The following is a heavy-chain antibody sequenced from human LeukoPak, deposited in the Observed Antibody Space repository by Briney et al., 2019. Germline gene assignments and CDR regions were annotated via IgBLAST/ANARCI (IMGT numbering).Heavy chain of an antibody. D-gene: IGHD6-19*01. CDR3: ARDQWLLRGGDHDAFDI. V-gene: IGHV4-4*02. CDR1: GGSISTTHW. Sequence: PSETLSLTCTVSGGSISTTHWWSWVRQPPGKGLEWIGEIFHSGTTNYNPSLKSRVTISIDKSKNQFSLKLSSVTAADTAVYYCARDQWLLRGGDHDAFDIWGRGTMVTVSS. J-gene: IGHJ3*02. CDR2: IFHSGTT.